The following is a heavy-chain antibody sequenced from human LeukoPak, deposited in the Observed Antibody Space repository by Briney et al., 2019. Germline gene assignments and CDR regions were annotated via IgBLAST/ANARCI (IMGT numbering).Heavy chain of an antibody. Sequence: PGGSLRLSCAASGFTFSSYAMYWVRQAPGKGLECVSTISSNGGSTSYANSVKGRFTISRDNSKNTLYLQMGSLGADDMAVDYCATSSLDYWGQGTLVTVSS. CDR3: ATSSLDY. CDR1: GFTFSSYA. J-gene: IGHJ4*02. V-gene: IGHV3-64*01. CDR2: ISSNGGST. D-gene: IGHD6-6*01.